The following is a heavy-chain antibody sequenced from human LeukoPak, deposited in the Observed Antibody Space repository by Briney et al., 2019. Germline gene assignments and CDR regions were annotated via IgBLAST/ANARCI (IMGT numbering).Heavy chain of an antibody. D-gene: IGHD3-3*01. J-gene: IGHJ4*02. CDR3: ARDLTIFGVVIRYFDY. CDR1: GESLSNYY. V-gene: IGHV4-34*01. CDR2: IYHSGST. Sequence: TSETLSLTCAVYGESLSNYYWTWIRQPPGKGLEWIGEIYHSGSTNYNPSLKSRVTISVDKSKNQFSLKLSSVTAADTAVYYCARDLTIFGVVIRYFDYWGQGTLVTVSS.